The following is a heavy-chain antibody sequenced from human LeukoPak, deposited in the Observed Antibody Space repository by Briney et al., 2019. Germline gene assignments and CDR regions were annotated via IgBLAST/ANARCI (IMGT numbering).Heavy chain of an antibody. CDR2: ISSSSSYI. D-gene: IGHD2-2*01. J-gene: IGHJ4*02. CDR3: ARANLVVPAARDYYFDY. Sequence: GGSLRLSCAASGFTFSSYSMNWVRQAPGKGLEWVSSISSSSSYIYYADSVKGRFTISRDNAKNSLYLQMNSLRAEDTAVYYCARANLVVPAARDYYFDYWGQGTLVTVSS. V-gene: IGHV3-21*01. CDR1: GFTFSSYS.